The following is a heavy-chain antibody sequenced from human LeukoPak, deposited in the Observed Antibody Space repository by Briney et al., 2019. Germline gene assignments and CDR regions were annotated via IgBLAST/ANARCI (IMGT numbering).Heavy chain of an antibody. D-gene: IGHD3-22*01. V-gene: IGHV3-30*18. CDR1: GFTFSSYG. Sequence: GGSLRLSCAASGFTFSSYGMHWVRQAPGKGLEWVAVISHDGSNAYYADSVKGRFTISRDNSKNTLYLQMSSLRAEDTAVYYCAKTRYYDSSGVPGDYWGQGTLVTVSS. J-gene: IGHJ4*02. CDR2: ISHDGSNA. CDR3: AKTRYYDSSGVPGDY.